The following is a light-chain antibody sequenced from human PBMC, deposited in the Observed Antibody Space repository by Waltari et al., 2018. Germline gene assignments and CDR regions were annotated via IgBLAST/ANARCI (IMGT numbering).Light chain of an antibody. CDR3: QQYGSSIPFT. Sequence: EIVLTQSPGTMSLSPGDRATLSCRARQSVTASHVAWYQQKPGQAPRLLLYGASTRATCTPDVFSGTGSGTDFILTISGLEPEDFAVYFCQQYGSSIPFTFGPGTKV. CDR1: QSVTASH. V-gene: IGKV3-20*01. J-gene: IGKJ3*01. CDR2: GAS.